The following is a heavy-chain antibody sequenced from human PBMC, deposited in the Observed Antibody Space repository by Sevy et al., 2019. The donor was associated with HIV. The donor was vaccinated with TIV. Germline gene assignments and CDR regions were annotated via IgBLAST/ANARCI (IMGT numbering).Heavy chain of an antibody. CDR3: ARDSDGSGHYYADYFDY. Sequence: ASVKVSCKASGYTFTTYPIGWVRQAPGQGLEWMGWISTYSGETRDAQKFQGRATMTTDTSTNTAYLELRSLRSDDTAVYYCARDSDGSGHYYADYFDYWGQGTLVTVSS. J-gene: IGHJ4*02. CDR1: GYTFTTYP. D-gene: IGHD3-22*01. CDR2: ISTYSGET. V-gene: IGHV1-18*01.